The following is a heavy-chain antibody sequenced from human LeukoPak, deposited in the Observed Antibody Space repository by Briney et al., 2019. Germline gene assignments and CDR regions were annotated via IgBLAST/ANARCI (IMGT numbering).Heavy chain of an antibody. CDR2: INHSGST. D-gene: IGHD1-20*01. Sequence: SETLSLTCTVSGCSISSGYYWGWIRQPPGKGLEWIGEINHSGSTNYNPSLKSRVTISVDTSKNQFSLKLSSVTAADTAVYYCARGASITGTTSWFDHWGQGTLVTVSS. J-gene: IGHJ5*02. CDR3: ARGASITGTTSWFDH. CDR1: GCSISSGYY. V-gene: IGHV4-38-2*02.